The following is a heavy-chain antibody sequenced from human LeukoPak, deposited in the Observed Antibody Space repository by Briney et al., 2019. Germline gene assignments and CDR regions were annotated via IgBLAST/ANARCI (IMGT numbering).Heavy chain of an antibody. D-gene: IGHD6-6*01. CDR3: ARQRNYGRYSSSSDY. J-gene: IGHJ4*02. V-gene: IGHV5-51*01. Sequence: GESLKISCKGSGYSFTSYWIGWVRQMPGKGLEWMGIIYPGDSDTRYSPSFQGQVTISADKSISTAYLQWSSLKASDTAMYYCARQRNYGRYSSSSDYWGQGTLVTVSS. CDR2: IYPGDSDT. CDR1: GYSFTSYW.